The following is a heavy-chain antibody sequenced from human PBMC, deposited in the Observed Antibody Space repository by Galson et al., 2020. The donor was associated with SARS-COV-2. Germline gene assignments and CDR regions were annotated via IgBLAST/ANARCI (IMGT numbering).Heavy chain of an antibody. D-gene: IGHD6-19*01. J-gene: IGHJ4*02. CDR3: ERSDSSGFRGNS. CDR1: GFSLSTSGMC. V-gene: IGHV2-70*11. CDR2: IDWDDDK. Sequence: RESGPTLVIPTQTLTLTCSFSGFSLSTSGMCVNWIRQPPGKALEWLARIDWDDDKYYSTSLKTRLTISKDTSKNQVVLTMTNMDPVDTATYYCERSDSSGFRGNSWGQGTLVTVSS.